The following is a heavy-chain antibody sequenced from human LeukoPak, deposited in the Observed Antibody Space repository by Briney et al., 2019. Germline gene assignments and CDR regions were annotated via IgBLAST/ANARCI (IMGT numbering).Heavy chain of an antibody. CDR2: ISASGGST. D-gene: IGHD5-24*01. Sequence: GGSLRHSCAASGFTFSSYAMSWVRQAPGKGLEWVSLISASGGSTYYADSVKGRFTISRDNSKNTLYLQMSSLRAEDTAVYYCAKGRNDYKYYFDYWGQGTLVTVSS. CDR1: GFTFSSYA. CDR3: AKGRNDYKYYFDY. V-gene: IGHV3-23*01. J-gene: IGHJ4*02.